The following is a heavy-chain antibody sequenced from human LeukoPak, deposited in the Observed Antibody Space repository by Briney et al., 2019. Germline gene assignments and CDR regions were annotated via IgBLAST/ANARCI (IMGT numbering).Heavy chain of an antibody. J-gene: IGHJ4*02. CDR3: TRGGRLHPQSPY. CDR2: IKQDGSDI. D-gene: IGHD3-16*01. Sequence: GGSLRLSCAASGFSFSTYWMSWVRQAPGKGLEWVANIKQDGSDIYYVDSVKGRFIISRDNAKNSLYLQMSSLRAEDTAVYYCTRGGRLHPQSPYWGQGTMVTVSS. V-gene: IGHV3-7*01. CDR1: GFSFSTYW.